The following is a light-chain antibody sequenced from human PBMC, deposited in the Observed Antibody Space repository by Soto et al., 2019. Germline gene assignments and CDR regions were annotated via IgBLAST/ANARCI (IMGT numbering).Light chain of an antibody. V-gene: IGKV3-15*01. CDR2: GAS. CDR3: QQYNNWPPIT. Sequence: DIVLTQSPATLSLSPGERATLSGRASQSLGNNVAWYQQRPGQAPRLLIYGASTRAAGLPARFSGSWSGTEFTLPISSLQSEDFAVYYCQQYNNWPPITFGQGTRLEI. CDR1: QSLGNN. J-gene: IGKJ5*01.